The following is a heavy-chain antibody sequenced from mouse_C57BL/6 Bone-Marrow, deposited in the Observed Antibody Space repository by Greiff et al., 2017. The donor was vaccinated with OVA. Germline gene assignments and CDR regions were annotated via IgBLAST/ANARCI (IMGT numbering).Heavy chain of an antibody. V-gene: IGHV5-4*03. J-gene: IGHJ1*03. CDR1: GFTFSSYA. CDR3: ARSWYFDV. CDR2: ISDGGSYT. Sequence: EVKVVESGGGLVKPGGSLKLSCAASGFTFSSYAMSWVRQTPEKRLEWVATISDGGSYTYYPDNVKGRFPISRDNAKNNLYLQMSHLKSEDTAMYYCARSWYFDVWGTGTTVTVSS.